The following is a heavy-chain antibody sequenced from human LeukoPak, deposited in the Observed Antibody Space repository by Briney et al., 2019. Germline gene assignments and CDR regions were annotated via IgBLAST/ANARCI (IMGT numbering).Heavy chain of an antibody. V-gene: IGHV3-66*03. CDR1: GFSVSNYY. CDR2: IRDSGET. J-gene: IGHJ5*01. Sequence: PRGSLRLSCAGSGFSVSNYYMNWVRQAPGKGLEWVSLIRDSGETFYADSVKGRFTISRDNSKNTVYLQMNRLRVEDTAVYFCARDRAVTQVWVEFDSWGQGTLVTVSS. D-gene: IGHD3-16*01. CDR3: ARDRAVTQVWVEFDS.